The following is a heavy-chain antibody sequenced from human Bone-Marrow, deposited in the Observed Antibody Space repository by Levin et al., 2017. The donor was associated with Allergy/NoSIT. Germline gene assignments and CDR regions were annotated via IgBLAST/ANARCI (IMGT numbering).Heavy chain of an antibody. V-gene: IGHV1-18*01. CDR2: SSAYNGKT. J-gene: IGHJ4*02. Sequence: PGGSLRLSCEASGYTFTRSVISWVRPAPGQGPEWLGWSSAYNGKTKYAQNFQGRVTMTTDRSTSTAYMELRSLISDDTAVYYCARENYDSSGYYLHFDSWGQGTLVTVSS. D-gene: IGHD3-22*01. CDR1: GYTFTRSV. CDR3: ARENYDSSGYYLHFDS.